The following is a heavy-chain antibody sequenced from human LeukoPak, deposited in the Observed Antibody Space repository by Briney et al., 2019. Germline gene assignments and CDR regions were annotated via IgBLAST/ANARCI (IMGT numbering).Heavy chain of an antibody. Sequence: GGSLRLSCAASGFTFSSYAMSWVRQAPGKGLEWVSAIGGSGGSTYYADSVKGRFTISRDNSKNTLYLQMNSLRAEDTAVYYCANSPHGSTDYWGQGTLVTVSS. D-gene: IGHD3-10*01. J-gene: IGHJ4*02. V-gene: IGHV3-23*01. CDR2: IGGSGGST. CDR3: ANSPHGSTDY. CDR1: GFTFSSYA.